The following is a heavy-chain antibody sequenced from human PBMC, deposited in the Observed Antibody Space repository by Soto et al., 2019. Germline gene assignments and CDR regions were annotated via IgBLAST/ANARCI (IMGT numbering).Heavy chain of an antibody. Sequence: QLHLVQSGAVVKKPGASVTVSCSASGYPVTAYYMHWVRQAPGRGLEWMGGINPATGAAKYTQTFQGRVTMPRAPATRTVFMELSGLTSEDTAVFYCARGGGVGVAGSAAFDMWGQGTVVTVSS. CDR3: ARGGGVGVAGSAAFDM. D-gene: IGHD3-3*01. V-gene: IGHV1-2*02. CDR1: GYPVTAYY. CDR2: INPATGAA. J-gene: IGHJ3*02.